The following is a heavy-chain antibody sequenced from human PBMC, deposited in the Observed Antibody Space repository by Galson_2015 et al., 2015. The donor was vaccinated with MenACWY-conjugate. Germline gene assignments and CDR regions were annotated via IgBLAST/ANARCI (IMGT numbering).Heavy chain of an antibody. J-gene: IGHJ5*02. CDR3: AKYTAYVSGSLLTPFDP. D-gene: IGHD3-10*01. CDR2: ISGSGRT. Sequence: SLRLSCAASGFSFSAYAMTWVRQGPGKGLEWASTISGSGRTYYADSVKGRFTISRDNSKNTLYLQMNSLRADDTAVYYCAKYTAYVSGSLLTPFDPWGQGTLVTVSS. V-gene: IGHV3-23*01. CDR1: GFSFSAYA.